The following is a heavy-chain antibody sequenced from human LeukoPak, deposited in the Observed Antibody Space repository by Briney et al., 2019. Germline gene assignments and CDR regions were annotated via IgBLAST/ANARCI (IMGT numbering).Heavy chain of an antibody. CDR3: AKARLVRGVIMTPFYFDY. J-gene: IGHJ4*02. CDR2: VTGSGDST. D-gene: IGHD3-10*01. CDR1: GFIFSSYA. Sequence: PGGSLRLSCAASGFIFSSYAMSWVRQAPGRGLEWVSAVTGSGDSTYYADSVKGRFTVSRDNSKNTLYLRMNSLRAEDTAVYYCAKARLVRGVIMTPFYFDYWGQGTLVTLSP. V-gene: IGHV3-23*01.